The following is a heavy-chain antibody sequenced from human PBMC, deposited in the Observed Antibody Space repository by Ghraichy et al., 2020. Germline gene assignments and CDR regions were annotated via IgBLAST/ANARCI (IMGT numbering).Heavy chain of an antibody. Sequence: SETLSLTCTVSGGSISSGGYYWSWIRQHPGKGLEWIGYIYYSGSTYYNPSLKSRVTISVDTSKNQFSLKLSSVTAADTAVYYCARERGNWVVVPAAMGNYYYYGMDVWGQGTTVTVSS. CDR1: GGSISSGGYY. CDR2: IYYSGST. V-gene: IGHV4-31*03. J-gene: IGHJ6*02. CDR3: ARERGNWVVVPAAMGNYYYYGMDV. D-gene: IGHD2-2*01.